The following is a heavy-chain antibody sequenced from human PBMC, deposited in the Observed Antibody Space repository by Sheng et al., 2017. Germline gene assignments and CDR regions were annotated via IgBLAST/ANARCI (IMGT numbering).Heavy chain of an antibody. CDR1: GFTFSSYA. CDR3: ARRTDYYYYMDV. Sequence: QVQLVESGGGVVQPGRSLRLSCAASGFTFSSYAMHWVRQAPGKGLEWVAVISYDGSNKYYADSVKGRFTISRDNSKNTLYLQMNSLRAEDTAVYYCARRTDYYYYMDVWGQGTTV. D-gene: IGHD2-21*02. V-gene: IGHV3-30*04. J-gene: IGHJ6*03. CDR2: ISYDGSNK.